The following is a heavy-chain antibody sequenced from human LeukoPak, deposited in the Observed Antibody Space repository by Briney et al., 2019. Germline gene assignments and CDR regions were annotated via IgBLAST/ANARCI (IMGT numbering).Heavy chain of an antibody. CDR1: GFNFRTYG. D-gene: IGHD3-3*01. J-gene: IGHJ4*02. CDR2: IWYDGSYK. V-gene: IGHV3-33*03. CDR3: ASGRWSDYFDY. Sequence: PGGSLRFSCAASGFNFRTYGMHWVRQAPGKGLEWVAVIWYDGSYKYYADSVKGRFTISRDNAKNTLYLQMNSLRADDTAVYYCASGRWSDYFDYWGQGTPVTVSS.